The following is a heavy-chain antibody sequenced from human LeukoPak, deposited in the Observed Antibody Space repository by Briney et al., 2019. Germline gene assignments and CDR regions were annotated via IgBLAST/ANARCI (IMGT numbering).Heavy chain of an antibody. CDR2: IYYSGST. J-gene: IGHJ6*03. V-gene: IGHV4-59*01. D-gene: IGHD3-3*01. CDR1: GGSISSYY. CDR3: ARSPQVYYDFWSGYLEYYYYYYMDV. Sequence: SETLSLTCTVSGGSISSYYWSWIRQPPGKGLEWIGYIYYSGSTNYNPSLKSRVTISVDTSKNQFSLKLSSVTAADTAVYYCARSPQVYYDFWSGYLEYYYYYYMDVWGKGNPGHRLL.